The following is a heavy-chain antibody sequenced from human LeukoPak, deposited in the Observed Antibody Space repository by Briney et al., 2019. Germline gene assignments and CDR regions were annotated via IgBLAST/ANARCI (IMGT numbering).Heavy chain of an antibody. CDR1: GGSFSGYY. V-gene: IGHV4-34*01. CDR2: INHSGST. J-gene: IGHJ4*02. D-gene: IGHD1-14*01. CDR3: VRGGSRSNRSFF. Sequence: SETQSLTCAVYGGSFSGYYWSWIRQPPGKGLEWIGEINHSGSTNYNPSLKSRLTISVDTSKSQFSLTLTSVTAADTAVYYCVRGGSRSNRSFFWGQGTLVTVSS.